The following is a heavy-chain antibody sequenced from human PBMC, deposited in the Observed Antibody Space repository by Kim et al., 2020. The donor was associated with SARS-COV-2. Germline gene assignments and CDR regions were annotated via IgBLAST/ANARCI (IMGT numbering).Heavy chain of an antibody. J-gene: IGHJ3*02. D-gene: IGHD1-1*01. Sequence: VKGRFTISRENSKNAAYLQMRSLRIEDTAVYYCASVPGGRLVGTDAFDIWGQGTMVTVSS. V-gene: IGHV3-73*01. CDR3: ASVPGGRLVGTDAFDI.